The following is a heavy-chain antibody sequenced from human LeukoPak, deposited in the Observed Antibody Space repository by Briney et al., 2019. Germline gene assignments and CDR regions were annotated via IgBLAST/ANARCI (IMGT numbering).Heavy chain of an antibody. J-gene: IGHJ6*03. D-gene: IGHD2-21*01. CDR2: INSDASST. Sequence: PGRSLRLSCAASGFTFDDYAMHWVRQAPGKGLVWVSRINSDASSTHYADSVKGRFTISRDNAKNTLYLQMNSLRAEDTAVYYCARDSAYYYMDVWGKGTTVTVSS. V-gene: IGHV3-74*01. CDR3: ARDSAYYYMDV. CDR1: GFTFDDYA.